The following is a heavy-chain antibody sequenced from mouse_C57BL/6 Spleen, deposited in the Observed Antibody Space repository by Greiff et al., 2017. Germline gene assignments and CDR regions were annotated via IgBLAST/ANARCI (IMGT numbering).Heavy chain of an antibody. D-gene: IGHD4-1*02. J-gene: IGHJ2*01. CDR1: GFTFSDYG. Sequence: EVKLMESGGGLVKPGGSLKLSCAASGFTFSDYGMHWVRQAPEKGLEWVAYISSGSSTIYYADTVKGRFTISRDNAKNTLFLQMTSLRSEDTAMYYWARSPNLYYFDYWGQGTTLTVSS. CDR3: ARSPNLYYFDY. V-gene: IGHV5-17*01. CDR2: ISSGSSTI.